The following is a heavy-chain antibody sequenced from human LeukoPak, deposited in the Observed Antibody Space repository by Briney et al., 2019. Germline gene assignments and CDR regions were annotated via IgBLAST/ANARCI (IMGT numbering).Heavy chain of an antibody. CDR2: IKQDGSEK. Sequence: GGSLRLSCAASGFTFSSYWMSWVRQAPGKGLEWVANIKQDGSEKYYVDSVKGRFTISRDNAKKSVYLQMNSLRVEDTAVYYCARGYSSGYYGVFDYWGQGTLVTVSS. V-gene: IGHV3-7*01. CDR1: GFTFSSYW. D-gene: IGHD3-22*01. J-gene: IGHJ4*02. CDR3: ARGYSSGYYGVFDY.